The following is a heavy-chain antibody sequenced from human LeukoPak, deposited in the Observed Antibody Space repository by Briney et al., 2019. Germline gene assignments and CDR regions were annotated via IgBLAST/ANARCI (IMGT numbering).Heavy chain of an antibody. V-gene: IGHV3-15*01. J-gene: IGHJ1*01. CDR1: GFTLNNAW. CDR3: TTDRYYDNSELQFQH. CDR2: IKRETDGGTI. Sequence: GGSLRLSCAASGFTLNNAWMSWVRQAPGKGLEWLGRIKRETDGGTIDYAAPVKGRFTISRDDSRNTLYLQMDSLKIEGTAVYYCTTDRYYDNSELQFQHWGQGTLVTVSS. D-gene: IGHD3-22*01.